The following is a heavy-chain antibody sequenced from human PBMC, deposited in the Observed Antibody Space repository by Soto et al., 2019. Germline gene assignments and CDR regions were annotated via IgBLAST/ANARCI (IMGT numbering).Heavy chain of an antibody. CDR3: ARASYDYIWGSYRPKYYFDY. Sequence: ASVTVSCKTSGYTITSYPMHWGRQAPGQRLEWMGWINAGNGNTKYSQKFQGRVTITRDTSASTAYMELSSLRSEDTAVYYCARASYDYIWGSYRPKYYFDYWGQGTLVTVSS. CDR1: GYTITSYP. J-gene: IGHJ4*02. V-gene: IGHV1-3*01. CDR2: INAGNGNT. D-gene: IGHD3-16*02.